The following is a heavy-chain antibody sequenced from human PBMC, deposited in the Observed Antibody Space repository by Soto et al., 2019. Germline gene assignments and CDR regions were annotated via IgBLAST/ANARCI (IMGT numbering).Heavy chain of an antibody. D-gene: IGHD6-13*01. V-gene: IGHV3-23*01. J-gene: IGHJ4*02. Sequence: EVQLLESGGGLVQPGGSLRLSCAASGFTFSNYAVTWVRQAPGKGLEWVSTISGSGGSTYYADSVKGRFTISRDNSQDTRYLQMNSLRAEDTAVYYCAKDQGSSWYEIDYWGQGTLVTVSS. CDR1: GFTFSNYA. CDR3: AKDQGSSWYEIDY. CDR2: ISGSGGST.